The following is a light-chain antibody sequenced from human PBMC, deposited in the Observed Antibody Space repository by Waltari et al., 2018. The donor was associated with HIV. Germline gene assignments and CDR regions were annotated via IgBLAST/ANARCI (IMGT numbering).Light chain of an antibody. CDR1: QSVLYSSNNKNY. J-gene: IGKJ4*01. V-gene: IGKV4-1*01. CDR2: WAS. CDR3: QQYYDTPLT. Sequence: DIVMTQSPDSLAVSLGERATINCKSSQSVLYSSNNKNYLAWYQQKPGQPPKLLIYWASTRESGVPDRFSDSGSGTDFTLTISSLQAEDVAVYYCQQYYDTPLTFGGGTKVEIK.